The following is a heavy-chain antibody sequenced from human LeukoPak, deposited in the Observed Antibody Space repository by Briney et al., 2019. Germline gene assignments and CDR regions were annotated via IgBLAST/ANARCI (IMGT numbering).Heavy chain of an antibody. CDR1: GGTFSSYA. V-gene: IGHV1-69*13. D-gene: IGHD4-17*01. Sequence: SVKVSCKASGGTFSSYAISWVRQAPGQGLEWMGGIIPIFGTANYAQKFQGRVTITADESTSTAYMELSSLRSEDTAVYYCASYETTVTHNAYYYMDVWGKGTTVTISS. J-gene: IGHJ6*03. CDR2: IIPIFGTA. CDR3: ASYETTVTHNAYYYMDV.